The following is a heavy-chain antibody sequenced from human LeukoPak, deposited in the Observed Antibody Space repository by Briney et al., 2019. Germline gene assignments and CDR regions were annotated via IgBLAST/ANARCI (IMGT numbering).Heavy chain of an antibody. J-gene: IGHJ4*02. CDR1: GYIFTTYN. CDR3: ARSHNVYFDY. CDR2: ISTSTGDT. Sequence: ASVKVFCKPSGYIFTTYNLHWVRQAPGQGLEWMGWISTSTGDTDYARNLRGRVTMSTDASTGTAYMELRRLRSDDTAVYYCARSHNVYFDYWGQGTLLTV. V-gene: IGHV1-18*04. D-gene: IGHD5-24*01.